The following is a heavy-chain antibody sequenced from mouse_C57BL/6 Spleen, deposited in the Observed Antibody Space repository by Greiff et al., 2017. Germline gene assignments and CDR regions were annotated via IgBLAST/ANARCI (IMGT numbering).Heavy chain of an antibody. J-gene: IGHJ2*01. Sequence: VKLQQPGAELVKPGASVKMSCKASGYTFTSYWITWVKQRPGQGLEWIGDIYPGSGSTNYNEKFKSKATLTVDTSSSTAYMQLSSLTSEDSAVYYCARQFITTVVVFDYWGQGTTLTVSS. CDR3: ARQFITTVVVFDY. CDR1: GYTFTSYW. D-gene: IGHD1-1*01. CDR2: IYPGSGST. V-gene: IGHV1-55*01.